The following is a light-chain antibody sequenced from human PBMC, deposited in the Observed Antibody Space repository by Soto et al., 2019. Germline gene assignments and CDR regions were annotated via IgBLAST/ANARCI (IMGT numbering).Light chain of an antibody. CDR1: QDISNY. CDR2: DAS. J-gene: IGKJ4*01. Sequence: DIQMTQSPSSLSASVGDRVTITCQASQDISNYLNWYQQKPGKAPKLLIYDASNLETGVPSRFSGSGSGTDFTFTISSLQPEDIETYYCQQYDNLLLTFGGGTKVDIX. CDR3: QQYDNLLLT. V-gene: IGKV1-33*01.